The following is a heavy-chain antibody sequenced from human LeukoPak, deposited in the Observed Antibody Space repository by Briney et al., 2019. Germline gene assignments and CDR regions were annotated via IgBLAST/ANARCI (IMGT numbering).Heavy chain of an antibody. D-gene: IGHD3-16*01. CDR2: INSDGTYA. CDR3: ARWGRDLDAFDI. J-gene: IGHJ3*02. V-gene: IGHV3-74*01. Sequence: GGSLRLSCVDSGFTFSSSWMSWVRQAPGKGLVWVSRINSDGTYAHYVDSVKGRFTISRDNSKNTLYLQMNSLRAEDTAVYYCARWGRDLDAFDIWGQGTMVTVSP. CDR1: GFTFSSSW.